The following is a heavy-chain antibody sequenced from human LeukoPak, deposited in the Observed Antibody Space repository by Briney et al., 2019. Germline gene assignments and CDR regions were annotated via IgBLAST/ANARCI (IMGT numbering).Heavy chain of an antibody. CDR2: IYYSGSA. D-gene: IGHD3-22*01. J-gene: IGHJ3*02. Sequence: KSSQTLSLTCTVSGGSISSGGYYWSWIRQHPGKGLEWIGYIYYSGSAYYNPSLKSRVTTSLDTSKNQFSLKLSSVTAAGTAVYYCARTHSSGYYQGTFDIWGQGTMVTVSS. CDR3: ARTHSSGYYQGTFDI. CDR1: GGSISSGGYY. V-gene: IGHV4-31*03.